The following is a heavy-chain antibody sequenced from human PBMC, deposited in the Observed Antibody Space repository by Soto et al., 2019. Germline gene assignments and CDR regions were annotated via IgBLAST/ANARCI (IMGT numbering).Heavy chain of an antibody. CDR3: ARGGYDYGDYVNYYYYYMDA. D-gene: IGHD4-17*01. V-gene: IGHV1-2*04. CDR2: INPNSGGT. J-gene: IGHJ6*03. CDR1: GYTFTGYY. Sequence: GASVKVSCKASGYTFTGYYMHWVRQAPGQGLEWMGWINPNSGGTNYAQKFQGWVTMTRDTSISTAYMELSRLRSDNTAVYYCARGGYDYGDYVNYYYYYMDAWGKGTTVTVSS.